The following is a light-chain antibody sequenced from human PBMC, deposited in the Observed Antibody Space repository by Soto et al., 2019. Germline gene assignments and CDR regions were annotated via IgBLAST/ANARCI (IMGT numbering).Light chain of an antibody. CDR1: SSNIGSNT. V-gene: IGLV1-44*01. J-gene: IGLJ3*02. CDR3: ATWDESLNSWV. Sequence: QSVLTQPPSASGTPGQRVTISCSGSSSNIGSNTINWYQQLPGTAPKLLIYSNYQRPSGVPDRFSGSTSGTSASLAISGLQSEDEANYYCATWDESLNSWVFGGGTQLTVL. CDR2: SNY.